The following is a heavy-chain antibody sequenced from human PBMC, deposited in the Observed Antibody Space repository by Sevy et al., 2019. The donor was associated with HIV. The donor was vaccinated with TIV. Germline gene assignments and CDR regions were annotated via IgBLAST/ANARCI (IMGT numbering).Heavy chain of an antibody. J-gene: IGHJ6*02. Sequence: ASVKVSCKASGCTFTSYDINWVRQATGQGLEWMGWMNPNSGNTGYAQKFQGRVTMTRNTSISTAYMELSSLRSEDTAVYYCARGGGYWQWLRADYYYGMDVWGQGTTVTVSS. CDR2: MNPNSGNT. CDR3: ARGGGYWQWLRADYYYGMDV. D-gene: IGHD6-19*01. CDR1: GCTFTSYD. V-gene: IGHV1-8*01.